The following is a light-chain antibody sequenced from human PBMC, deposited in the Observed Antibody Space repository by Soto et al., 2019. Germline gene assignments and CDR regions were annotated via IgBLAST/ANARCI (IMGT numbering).Light chain of an antibody. CDR3: QQYNNWPPLT. Sequence: ELVMTHSLATRSVSPGERATFSFRASQSVSSNLAWYQQKPGQAPRLLIYGASTRATGIPARFSGSGSGTEFTLTISSLQSEDFAVYYCQQYNNWPPLTFGGGTKVDIK. J-gene: IGKJ4*01. V-gene: IGKV3-15*01. CDR1: QSVSSN. CDR2: GAS.